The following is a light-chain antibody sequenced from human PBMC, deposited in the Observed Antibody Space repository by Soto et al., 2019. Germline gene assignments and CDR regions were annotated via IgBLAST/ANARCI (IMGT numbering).Light chain of an antibody. J-gene: IGKJ1*01. CDR1: QSLSNNN. CDR2: GVS. Sequence: EIVLTQSPGTLSLSPGERATLSCRASQSLSNNNLAWYQQKPGQAPRLLIHGVSSRATGIPDRFSGSGSETDFTLTITRVEPEDFAVYYCHHYVSSLWTSGQGTKVEIK. CDR3: HHYVSSLWT. V-gene: IGKV3-20*01.